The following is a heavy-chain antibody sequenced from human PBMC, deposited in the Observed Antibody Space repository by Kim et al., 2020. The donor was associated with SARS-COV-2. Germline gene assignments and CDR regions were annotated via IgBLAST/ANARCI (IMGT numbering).Heavy chain of an antibody. CDR3: ARVPYGYYYGMDV. J-gene: IGHJ6*02. Sequence: YPGSVKGRFTISRENAKNSLYLQMNSLRAGDTAVYYCARVPYGYYYGMDVWGQGTTVTVSS. V-gene: IGHV3-13*01. D-gene: IGHD3-16*01.